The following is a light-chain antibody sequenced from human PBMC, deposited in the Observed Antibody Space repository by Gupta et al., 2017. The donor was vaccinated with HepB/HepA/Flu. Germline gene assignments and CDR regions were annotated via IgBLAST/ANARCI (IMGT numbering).Light chain of an antibody. Sequence: QSVLTQPPSVSGAPGQRVTISCTGSSSNIGAGYDVHWYQQLPGTAPKLLIYGNSNRPSGVPDRFSGSKSGTSASLAITGLQAEDEADYYCQSYDSSLSGSRVFATGTKVTVL. CDR3: QSYDSSLSGSRV. J-gene: IGLJ1*01. CDR2: GNS. V-gene: IGLV1-40*01. CDR1: SSNIGAGYD.